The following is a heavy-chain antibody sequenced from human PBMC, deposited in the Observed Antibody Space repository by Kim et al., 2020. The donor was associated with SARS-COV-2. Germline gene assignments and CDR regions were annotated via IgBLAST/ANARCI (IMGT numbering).Heavy chain of an antibody. D-gene: IGHD5-12*01. J-gene: IGHJ6*03. V-gene: IGHV3-21*01. Sequence: GGSLRLSCAASGFTFSSYSMNWVRQAPGKGLEWVSSISSSSSYIYYADSVKGRFTISRDNAKNSLYLQMNSLRAEDTAVYYCARDLGDRQIGGYRGYPAGYYMDVWG. CDR3: ARDLGDRQIGGYRGYPAGYYMDV. CDR1: GFTFSSYS. CDR2: ISSSSSYI.